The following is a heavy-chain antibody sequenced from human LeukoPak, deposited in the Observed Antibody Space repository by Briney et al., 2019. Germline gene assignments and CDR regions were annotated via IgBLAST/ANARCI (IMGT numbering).Heavy chain of an antibody. CDR1: GFPFSSYW. Sequence: GGSLRLPCAASGFPFSSYWMHWVRQVPGKGLLWVSRINSDGSATIYADSVRGRFTISRDNAKNTLYLQMSGLRVEDTAVYFCGRDSGGSGTYFSPYGMDVWGQGTTVTVSS. J-gene: IGHJ6*02. CDR3: GRDSGGSGTYFSPYGMDV. CDR2: INSDGSAT. V-gene: IGHV3-74*01. D-gene: IGHD3-10*01.